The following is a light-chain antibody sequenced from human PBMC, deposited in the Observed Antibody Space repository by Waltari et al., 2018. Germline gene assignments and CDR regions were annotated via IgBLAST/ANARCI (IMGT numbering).Light chain of an antibody. V-gene: IGKV3-20*01. CDR3: QHYGTSRT. J-gene: IGKJ1*01. CDR2: SAS. CDR1: PSIASSY. Sequence: IVLTQSPGTLSLSPGERATLSCRAIPSIASSYLAGYHQRPGPAPRLLIYSASNRASGVPDRFSGSGSRTDFTLTISRLEPEDFALYYCQHYGTSRTFGQGSKVEMK.